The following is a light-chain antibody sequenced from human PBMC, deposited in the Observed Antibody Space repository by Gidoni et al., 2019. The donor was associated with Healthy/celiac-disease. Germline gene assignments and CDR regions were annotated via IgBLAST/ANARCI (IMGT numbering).Light chain of an antibody. CDR2: AAS. Sequence: DIQLTQSPSSLSASVGDRVTITCRASQSISSYLNWYQQKPGKAPKLLIYAASSLQSGVPSRLSGSGSGTDFTITISSLQHEDFATYYCQQSYSTPFTFGGGTKVEIK. V-gene: IGKV1-39*01. CDR3: QQSYSTPFT. CDR1: QSISSY. J-gene: IGKJ4*01.